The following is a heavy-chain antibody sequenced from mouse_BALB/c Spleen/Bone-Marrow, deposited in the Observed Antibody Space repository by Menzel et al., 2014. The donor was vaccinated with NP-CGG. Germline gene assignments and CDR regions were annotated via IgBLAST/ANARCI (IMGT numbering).Heavy chain of an antibody. Sequence: DLVKPGASVKLSCKASGYTFTSYWINWIKQRPGQGLEWIGRIAPGSGSTYYNEMFKGKATLTVDTSSSTAYIQLSSLSSEDSAVYFCARSRDGYFDVWGAGTTVTSPQ. V-gene: IGHV1S41*01. CDR3: ARSRDGYFDV. CDR2: IAPGSGST. J-gene: IGHJ1*01. CDR1: GYTFTSYW.